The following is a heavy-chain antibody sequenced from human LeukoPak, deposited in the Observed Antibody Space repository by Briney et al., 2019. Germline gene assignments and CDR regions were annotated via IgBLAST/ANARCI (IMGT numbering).Heavy chain of an antibody. CDR1: GFTFSSYY. Sequence: GGSLRLSCAASGFTFSSYYMHWVRQAPGKGLVWVSRIHSDGSSTNYADSVKGRFTISRDNAKNTLYLPVNSLRAEDTAVYYCVRDGPHSELDFWGQGTLVPVSS. V-gene: IGHV3-74*01. D-gene: IGHD4-11*01. J-gene: IGHJ4*02. CDR3: VRDGPHSELDF. CDR2: IHSDGSST.